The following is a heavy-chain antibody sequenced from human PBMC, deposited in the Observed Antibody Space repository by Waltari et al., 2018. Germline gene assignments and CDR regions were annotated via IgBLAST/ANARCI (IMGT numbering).Heavy chain of an antibody. J-gene: IGHJ4*02. V-gene: IGHV1-2*02. CDR3: ARVLSYYYDSSGYYFDY. D-gene: IGHD3-22*01. CDR2: INPNSGGT. Sequence: QVQLVQSGAEVKKPGASVRVSCTASGSPFTDYYMHWVRQAPGQGLEWMGWINPNSGGTNYAQKFQGRVTMTRDTSISTASMELSRLRSDDTAVYYCARVLSYYYDSSGYYFDYWGQGTLVTVSS. CDR1: GSPFTDYY.